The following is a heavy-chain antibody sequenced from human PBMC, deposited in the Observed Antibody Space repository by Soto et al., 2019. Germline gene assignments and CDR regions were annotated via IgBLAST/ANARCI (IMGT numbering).Heavy chain of an antibody. Sequence: QVQLVQSGAEVKKPGSSVKVSCKTSGGTFNSYGLSWVRQAPGQGPEWMGQIIPIFGTAKYAQRFQGRLTISADESTSTVYMEVSSLRSDDTAMYYCAREKFSNYFDPWGQGTLVTVSS. CDR2: IIPIFGTA. V-gene: IGHV1-69*01. J-gene: IGHJ5*02. D-gene: IGHD4-4*01. CDR1: GGTFNSYG. CDR3: AREKFSNYFDP.